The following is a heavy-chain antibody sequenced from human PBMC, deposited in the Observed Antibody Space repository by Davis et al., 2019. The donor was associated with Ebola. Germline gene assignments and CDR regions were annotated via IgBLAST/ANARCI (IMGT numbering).Heavy chain of an antibody. CDR1: GFTFSDYY. J-gene: IGHJ4*02. CDR2: ITSSGSYT. Sequence: GESLKISCAASGFTFSDYYMSWIRQAPGKGLEWVSYITSSGSYTNYADSVKGRFTISRDNAKNSLYLQMKSLRTEDTAVYYCARDRKYSSSRWLDYWGQGTLVTVSS. V-gene: IGHV3-11*06. D-gene: IGHD6-6*01. CDR3: ARDRKYSSSRWLDY.